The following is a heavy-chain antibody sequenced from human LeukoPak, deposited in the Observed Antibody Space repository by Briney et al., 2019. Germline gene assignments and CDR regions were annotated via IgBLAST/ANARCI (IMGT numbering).Heavy chain of an antibody. J-gene: IGHJ4*02. CDR2: IYYSGST. Sequence: PSETLSLTCTVSGGSISSSSYYWGWIRQPPGKGLEWIGSIYYSGSTYYNPSLKSRVTISVDTSKNQFSLKLSSVTAADTAVYYCARVHWPYYYGSSGYYIDYWGQGTLVTVSS. V-gene: IGHV4-39*07. CDR3: ARVHWPYYYGSSGYYIDY. CDR1: GGSISSSSYY. D-gene: IGHD3-22*01.